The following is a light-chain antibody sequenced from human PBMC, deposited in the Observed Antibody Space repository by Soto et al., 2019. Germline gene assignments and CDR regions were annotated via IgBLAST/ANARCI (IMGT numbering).Light chain of an antibody. V-gene: IGKV1-5*01. J-gene: IGKJ4*01. CDR3: QPSDTYPLT. Sequence: DVQMTQSPASLSAAVGDRVTSTCRASTSINNWLAWYQQKQGKAPKSLIYDASTLETGVPSRCSGSVDGTDFTLTISGLQPGDGGSYSCQPSDTYPLTFGGGTRVELK. CDR2: DAS. CDR1: TSINNW.